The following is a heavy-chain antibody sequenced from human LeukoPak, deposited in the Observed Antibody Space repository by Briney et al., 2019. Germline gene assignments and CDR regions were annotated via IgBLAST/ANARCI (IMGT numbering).Heavy chain of an antibody. D-gene: IGHD1-26*01. V-gene: IGHV3-33*01. CDR1: GFTFSNYG. J-gene: IGHJ4*02. CDR3: AEHSGSYLRLPNDY. CDR2: IWYDGTYK. Sequence: GGSLRLSCAASGFTFSNYGMHWVRQAPGKGLEWVSVIWYDGTYKYYADSVKGRVTISRDNSKSTLYLQMNSLRAEDTAVYYCAEHSGSYLRLPNDYWGQGTLVTVSS.